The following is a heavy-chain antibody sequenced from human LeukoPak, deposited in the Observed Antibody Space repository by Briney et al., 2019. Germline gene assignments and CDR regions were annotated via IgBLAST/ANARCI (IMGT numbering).Heavy chain of an antibody. CDR2: ISYDGSNK. D-gene: IGHD3-3*01. CDR1: GFTFSSYT. CDR3: AKDLWSGYYMFWIGRLCDY. J-gene: IGHJ4*02. Sequence: GRSLRLSCAASGFTFSSYTMHWVRQAPGKGLEWVAVISYDGSNKYYADSVKGRFTISRDNSKNTLYLQMNSLRAEDTAVYYCAKDLWSGYYMFWIGRLCDYWGQGTLVTVSS. V-gene: IGHV3-30-3*01.